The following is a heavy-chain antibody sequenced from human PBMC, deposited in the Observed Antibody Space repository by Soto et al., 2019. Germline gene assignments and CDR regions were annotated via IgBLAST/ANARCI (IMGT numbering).Heavy chain of an antibody. V-gene: IGHV1-69*06. Sequence: QVYLVQSGAEVMKPGSSVKISCKASGGIFSSYTINWVRQAAGQGLEWMGGIIPLFGTANYAEKLQGRVTITADKPTKTEHMELTSLRSEDTAVYYCASKAACGGDCYAFDSWGQGTLVTVSS. D-gene: IGHD2-21*02. J-gene: IGHJ4*02. CDR3: ASKAACGGDCYAFDS. CDR1: GGIFSSYT. CDR2: IIPLFGTA.